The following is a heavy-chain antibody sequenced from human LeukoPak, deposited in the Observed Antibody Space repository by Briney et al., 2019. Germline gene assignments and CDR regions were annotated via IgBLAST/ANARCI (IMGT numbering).Heavy chain of an antibody. D-gene: IGHD1-7*01. CDR1: GYSFTTYW. CDR2: IYPGDSDT. Sequence: LGESLKISCKGSGYSFTTYWIAWVRQMPGKGLEWLGIIYPGDSDTRYSPSFQGQVTISADKSISTAYLQWSSLKASDTAMYYCARHVFLATGTINWFDPWGQGTLVTVSS. J-gene: IGHJ5*02. V-gene: IGHV5-51*01. CDR3: ARHVFLATGTINWFDP.